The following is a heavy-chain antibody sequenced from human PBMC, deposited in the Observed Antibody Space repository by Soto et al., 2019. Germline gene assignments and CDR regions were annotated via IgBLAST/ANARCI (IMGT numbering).Heavy chain of an antibody. J-gene: IGHJ4*02. Sequence: GGSLRLSCAASGFTFSSYAMNWVRQAPGKGLEWVSGISTSGGSTYYADSVKGRFTISRDNSKNTLYLQVNSLRAEDTAVYYCEINTRYSPFDSWGQGTLVTVSS. V-gene: IGHV3-23*01. CDR1: GFTFSSYA. D-gene: IGHD4-4*01. CDR2: ISTSGGST. CDR3: EINTRYSPFDS.